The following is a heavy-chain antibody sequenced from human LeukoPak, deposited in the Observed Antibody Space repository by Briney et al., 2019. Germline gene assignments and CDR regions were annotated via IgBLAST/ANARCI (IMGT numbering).Heavy chain of an antibody. CDR2: VDHTGST. J-gene: IGHJ4*02. Sequence: SETLSLTCSVSGGSINSFYWSWTRQPPGKGLEWIGNVDHTGSTDYNPSLKSRVAISLDTSKNQFSLQLNSVTPEDTAVYYCARDYCGGGCLFDYWGQGTLVTVSS. CDR3: ARDYCGGGCLFDY. V-gene: IGHV4-59*12. D-gene: IGHD2-21*01. CDR1: GGSINSFY.